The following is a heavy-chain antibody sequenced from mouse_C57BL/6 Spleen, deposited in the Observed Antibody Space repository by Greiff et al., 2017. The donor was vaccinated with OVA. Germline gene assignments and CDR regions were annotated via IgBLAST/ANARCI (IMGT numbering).Heavy chain of an antibody. J-gene: IGHJ3*01. Sequence: EVKLMESGPGLVKPSQSLSLTCSVTGYSFTSGYYWNWIRQFPGNKLEWMGYISYDGSNNYNPSLKNRISITRDTSKNQFFLKLNSVTTEDTATYDCARDGLAWFAYWGQGTLVTVSA. CDR1: GYSFTSGYY. D-gene: IGHD4-1*01. CDR3: ARDGLAWFAY. CDR2: ISYDGSN. V-gene: IGHV3-6*01.